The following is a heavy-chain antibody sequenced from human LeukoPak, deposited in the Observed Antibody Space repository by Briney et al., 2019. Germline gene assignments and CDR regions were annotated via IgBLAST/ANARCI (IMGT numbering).Heavy chain of an antibody. Sequence: GGSLRLSCAASGFTFSSYGMHWVRQAPGKGLEWVAFIRYDESNKYYAESVKGRFTIARDNSKNTLYLQMNSLRAEDTAIYYCAKSPSRNFHYYYYYYMDVWGEGTTVTVSS. D-gene: IGHD2-2*01. V-gene: IGHV3-30*02. CDR1: GFTFSSYG. CDR3: AKSPSRNFHYYYYYYMDV. J-gene: IGHJ6*03. CDR2: IRYDESNK.